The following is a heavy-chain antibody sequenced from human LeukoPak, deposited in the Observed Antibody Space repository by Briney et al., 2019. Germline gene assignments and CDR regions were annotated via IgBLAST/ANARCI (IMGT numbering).Heavy chain of an antibody. Sequence: EPSGTLSLTCAVSGGSISSSNWWNWVRQPPGKGLVCIGEISHSESTNYNPSLKSRVTISVDTSKNQFSLKLSSVTAADTAVYYCARGLNRIAARRVLAYWGQGTLVTVSS. V-gene: IGHV4-4*02. D-gene: IGHD6-6*01. CDR1: GGSISSSNW. CDR3: ARGLNRIAARRVLAY. CDR2: ISHSEST. J-gene: IGHJ4*02.